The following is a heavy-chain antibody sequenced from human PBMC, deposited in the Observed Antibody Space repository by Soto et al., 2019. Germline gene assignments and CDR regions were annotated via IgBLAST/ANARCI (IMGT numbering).Heavy chain of an antibody. Sequence: SETLSLTCTVSGGSMSSYYWTWIRQPAGKGLEWIGRVYSSGGTHYNPSLKSRVTISLDTSKNQFSLRLLSVTDADTAVYYCARGRRFSDWFDPWGQGTLVTVSS. J-gene: IGHJ5*02. CDR1: GGSMSSYY. CDR2: VYSSGGT. D-gene: IGHD3-3*01. V-gene: IGHV4-4*07. CDR3: ARGRRFSDWFDP.